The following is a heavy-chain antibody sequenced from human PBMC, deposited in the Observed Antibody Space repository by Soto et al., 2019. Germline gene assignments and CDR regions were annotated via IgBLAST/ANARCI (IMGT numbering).Heavy chain of an antibody. Sequence: GGSLRLSCAASGFTFSSYAMSWVRQAPGKGLEWVSAISGSGGSTYYADSVKGRFTISRDNSKNTLYLQMNSLRAEDTALYYCAKDQGLYYYYYMDVWGKGTTVTVSS. CDR1: GFTFSSYA. J-gene: IGHJ6*03. V-gene: IGHV3-23*01. CDR3: AKDQGLYYYYYMDV. CDR2: ISGSGGST.